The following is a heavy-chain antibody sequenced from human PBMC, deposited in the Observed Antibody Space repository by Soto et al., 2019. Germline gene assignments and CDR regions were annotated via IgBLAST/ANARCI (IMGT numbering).Heavy chain of an antibody. CDR2: IIPIFGTA. J-gene: IGHJ4*02. CDR3: ARDLDAAAGTLFGY. D-gene: IGHD6-13*01. V-gene: IGHV1-69*01. CDR1: GGTFSSYA. Sequence: GASVKVSCKASGGTFSSYAISWVRQAPGQGLESMGGIIPIFGTANYAQKFQGRVTITADESTSTAYMELSSLRSEDTAVYYCARDLDAAAGTLFGYWGQGTLVTVS.